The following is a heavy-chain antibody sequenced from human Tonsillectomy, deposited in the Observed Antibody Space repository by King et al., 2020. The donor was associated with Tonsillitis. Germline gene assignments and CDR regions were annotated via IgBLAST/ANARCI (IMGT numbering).Heavy chain of an antibody. Sequence: QLQESGSGVVKPSETLSLTCTVSGGSISSSDPYWAWIRQPPGKGLEWIGYMYYSGTSFYNPTLKSRITISGGTSENRFSLKLSSVPAADTAVYFCARYVSGSLDYWGQGALVTVSS. CDR1: GGSISSSDPY. J-gene: IGHJ4*02. D-gene: IGHD1-26*01. CDR2: MYYSGTS. CDR3: ARYVSGSLDY. V-gene: IGHV4-39*01.